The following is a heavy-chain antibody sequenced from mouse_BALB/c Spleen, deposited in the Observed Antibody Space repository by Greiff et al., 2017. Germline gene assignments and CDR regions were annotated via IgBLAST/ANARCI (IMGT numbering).Heavy chain of an antibody. CDR2: IDTSDSYT. CDR3: ASSGNYYGSSYDYAMDY. J-gene: IGHJ4*01. D-gene: IGHD1-1*01. V-gene: IGHV1-69*01. CDR1: GYTFTDYW. Sequence: QVQLQQPGAELVMPGASVKMSCKASGYTFTDYWMHWVKQRPGQGLEWIGAIDTSDSYTSYNQKFKGKATLTVDESSSTAYMQLSSLTSEDSAVYYCASSGNYYGSSYDYAMDYWGQGTSVTVSS.